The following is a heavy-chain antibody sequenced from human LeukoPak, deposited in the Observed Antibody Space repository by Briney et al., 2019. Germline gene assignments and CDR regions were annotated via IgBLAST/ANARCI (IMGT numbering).Heavy chain of an antibody. CDR3: AKDSERYFEWPYYFDY. CDR2: ISYDGSNK. D-gene: IGHD3-9*01. J-gene: IGHJ4*02. Sequence: GRSLRLSCEASGFTFSSYGMHWVRQAPGKGLEWVAVISYDGSNKYYADSVKGRFTISRDNSKNTLYLQMNSLRAEDTAVYYCAKDSERYFEWPYYFDYWGQGTLVTVSS. V-gene: IGHV3-30*18. CDR1: GFTFSSYG.